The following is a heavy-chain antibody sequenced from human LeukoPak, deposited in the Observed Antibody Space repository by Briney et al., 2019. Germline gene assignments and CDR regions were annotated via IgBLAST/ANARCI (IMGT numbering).Heavy chain of an antibody. D-gene: IGHD2-2*01. CDR2: ISYDGSNK. V-gene: IGHV3-30*03. CDR1: GFTFSSYG. Sequence: GGSLRLSCAASGFTFSSYGMHWVRQAPGKGLEWVAVISYDGSNKYYADSVKGRFTISRDNSKNTLYLQMNSLRAEDTAVYYCATDIVVVPAAMEDYWGQGTLVTVSS. CDR3: ATDIVVVPAAMEDY. J-gene: IGHJ4*02.